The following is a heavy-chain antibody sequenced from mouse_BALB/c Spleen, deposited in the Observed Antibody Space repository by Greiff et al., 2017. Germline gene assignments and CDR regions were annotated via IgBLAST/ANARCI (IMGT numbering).Heavy chain of an antibody. J-gene: IGHJ3*01. CDR1: GYTFTSYW. CDR2: IDPSDSET. CDR3: ARSGADSSGGGFAY. V-gene: IGHV1-69*02. D-gene: IGHD3-2*01. Sequence: QVQLQQPGAELVKPGAPVKLSCKASGYTFTSYWMNWVKQRPGRGLEWIGRIDPSDSETHYNQKFKDKATLTVDKSSSTAYIQLSSLTSEDSAVYYCARSGADSSGGGFAYWGQGTLVTVSA.